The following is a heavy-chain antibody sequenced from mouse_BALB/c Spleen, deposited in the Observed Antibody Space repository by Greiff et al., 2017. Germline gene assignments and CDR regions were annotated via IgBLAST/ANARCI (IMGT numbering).Heavy chain of an antibody. CDR2: IDPANGNT. CDR1: GFNIKDTY. D-gene: IGHD1-1*01. Sequence: EVQLQQSGAELVKPGASVTLSCTASGFNIKDTYMHWVKQRPEQGLEWIGRIDPANGNTKYDPNFQGKATITAATSSNTAYLQLSSLTSENTAVYYCARGDLLRRFYAMDYWGQGTSVTVSS. CDR3: ARGDLLRRFYAMDY. V-gene: IGHV14-3*02. J-gene: IGHJ4*01.